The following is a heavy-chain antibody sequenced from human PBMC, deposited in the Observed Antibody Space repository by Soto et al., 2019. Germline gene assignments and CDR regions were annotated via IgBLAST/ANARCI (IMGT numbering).Heavy chain of an antibody. CDR1: GYTFSNYG. J-gene: IGHJ5*02. CDR2: ISGYNGDT. CDR3: ARELGYCSASCLGGFDA. D-gene: IGHD2-15*01. V-gene: IGHV1-18*01. Sequence: QAQLVQSGVEVKKPGASVKVSCKASGYTFSNYGVSWVRQAPGQGLEWMGWISGYNGDTKYSQRLQGRVTMTTDTSTSTAYMELRSLRSDDPAVYYCARELGYCSASCLGGFDAWGPGTLVIVSS.